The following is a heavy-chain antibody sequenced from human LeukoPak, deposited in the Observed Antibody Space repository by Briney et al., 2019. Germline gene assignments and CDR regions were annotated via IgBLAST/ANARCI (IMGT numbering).Heavy chain of an antibody. J-gene: IGHJ4*02. CDR1: GASISSYF. CDR3: ARGRRGIAAAPFDY. V-gene: IGHV4-34*01. Sequence: KPSETLSLTCSVSGASISSYFWSWIRQPPGKRLEWIGEINHSGSTNYNPSLKSRVTISVDMSKNQFSLKLSSVTAADTAVYYCARGRRGIAAAPFDYWGQGTLVTVSS. CDR2: INHSGST. D-gene: IGHD6-13*01.